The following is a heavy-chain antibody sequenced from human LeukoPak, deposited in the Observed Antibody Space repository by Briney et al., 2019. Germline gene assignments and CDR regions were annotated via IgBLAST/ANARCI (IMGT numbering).Heavy chain of an antibody. D-gene: IGHD4-11*01. V-gene: IGHV3-30*03. J-gene: IGHJ4*02. Sequence: PGGSLRLSCAVSGFTFSSYGMHWVRQAPGKGLEWVAVISYDGSNRYYADSVKGRFTISRDTSKNTLYLQMNSLRAEDTAVYYCAREMTTVTPAFDYWGQGTLVTVSS. CDR1: GFTFSSYG. CDR2: ISYDGSNR. CDR3: AREMTTVTPAFDY.